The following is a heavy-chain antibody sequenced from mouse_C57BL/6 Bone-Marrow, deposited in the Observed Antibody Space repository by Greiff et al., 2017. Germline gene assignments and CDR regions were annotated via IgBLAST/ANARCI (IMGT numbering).Heavy chain of an antibody. CDR3: ARGGDYDAGYFDY. V-gene: IGHV3-6*01. D-gene: IGHD2-4*01. Sequence: EVKLLESGPGLVKPSPSLSLTCSVTGYSITSCYYCNWIRQLPGNKLEWMGYISYDGSNNYNPSLKNRISITRDTSKNQFFLKLNSVTTEDAATYCCARGGDYDAGYFDYWGQGTTLTVSS. CDR1: GYSITSCYY. J-gene: IGHJ2*01. CDR2: ISYDGSN.